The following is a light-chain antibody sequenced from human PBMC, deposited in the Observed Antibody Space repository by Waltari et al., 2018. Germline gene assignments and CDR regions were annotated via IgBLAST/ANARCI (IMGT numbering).Light chain of an antibody. CDR1: QSVSSN. CDR2: GAS. V-gene: IGKV3-15*01. CDR3: QQYNNWPQT. J-gene: IGKJ1*01. Sequence: EIVMTQSPATLSVSTGERDTLSCRASQSVSSNLAWYQQKPGQAPRLLIYGASTRATGIPARFSGSGSGTEFTLTISSLQSEDFAVYYCQQYNNWPQTFGQGTKVEIK.